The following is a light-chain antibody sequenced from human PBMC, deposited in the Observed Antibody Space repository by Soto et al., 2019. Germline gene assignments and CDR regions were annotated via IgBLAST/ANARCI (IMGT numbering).Light chain of an antibody. CDR2: EVN. CDR1: SSDIGTYNR. J-gene: IGLJ2*01. CDR3: SSYTSSSTVV. V-gene: IGLV2-18*02. Sequence: QSALTQPPSVSGSPGQSVTISCTGTSSDIGTYNRVSWYQQPPGTAPQVMMYEVNNRPSGVPDRFSGSKSGNTASLTISGLQAEDEADYYCSSYTSSSTVVFGGGTKLTVL.